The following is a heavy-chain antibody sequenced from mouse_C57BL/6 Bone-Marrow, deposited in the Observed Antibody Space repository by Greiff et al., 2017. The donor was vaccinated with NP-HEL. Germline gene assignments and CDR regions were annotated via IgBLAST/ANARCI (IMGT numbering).Heavy chain of an antibody. Sequence: QVQLQQSGAELVRPGTSVKMSCKASGYTFTNYWIGWAKQRPGHGLEWIGALYPGGGYTNYNEKFKGKATLTADKSSSTASMQFSSLTSEDSAIYYCAYGSSPAWFAYWGQGTLVTVSA. V-gene: IGHV1-63*01. D-gene: IGHD1-1*01. J-gene: IGHJ3*01. CDR3: AYGSSPAWFAY. CDR2: LYPGGGYT. CDR1: GYTFTNYW.